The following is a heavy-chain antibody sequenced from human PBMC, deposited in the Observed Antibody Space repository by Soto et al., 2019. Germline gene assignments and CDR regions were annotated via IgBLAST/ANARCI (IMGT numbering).Heavy chain of an antibody. Sequence: WGALKISCKWSGYTFTSSWIAWVRQVPGKGLEWMGIIYPGDSDTRYGPSFQDQVTISVDKSISTAYLQWSSLKASDTAMYYCAIKGQHYYGSGTSRNYFDPWGQGTLVTVSS. V-gene: IGHV5-51*01. CDR2: IYPGDSDT. CDR1: GYTFTSSW. CDR3: AIKGQHYYGSGTSRNYFDP. J-gene: IGHJ5*02. D-gene: IGHD3-10*01.